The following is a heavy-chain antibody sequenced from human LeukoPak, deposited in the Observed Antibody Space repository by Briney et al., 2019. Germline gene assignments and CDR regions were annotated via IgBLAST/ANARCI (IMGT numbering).Heavy chain of an antibody. CDR1: GYRFTNYW. Sequence: GESLKISCKGPGYRFTNYWIGWVRQMPGKGLEWMGIIYPDDSDTRYSPSFQGQVTISADKSISTAYLQWSSLKASDTAMYYCARQEYCSGASCYEPIEEFDYWGQGTLVTVSS. CDR2: IYPDDSDT. J-gene: IGHJ4*02. V-gene: IGHV5-51*01. D-gene: IGHD2-2*01. CDR3: ARQEYCSGASCYEPIEEFDY.